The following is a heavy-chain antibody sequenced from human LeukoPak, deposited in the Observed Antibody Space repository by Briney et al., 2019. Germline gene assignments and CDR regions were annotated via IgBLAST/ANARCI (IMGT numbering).Heavy chain of an antibody. CDR2: INHGGST. D-gene: IGHD1-26*01. CDR1: GYSISSGYY. CDR3: ARLSSGSYYSDYFDY. Sequence: PSETLSLTCAVSGYSISSGYYWGWIRQPPGKGLEWIGSINHGGSTYYNPSLKSRVTISVDTSKNQFSLKLSSVTAADTAVYYCARLSSGSYYSDYFDYWGQGTLVTVSS. J-gene: IGHJ4*02. V-gene: IGHV4-38-2*01.